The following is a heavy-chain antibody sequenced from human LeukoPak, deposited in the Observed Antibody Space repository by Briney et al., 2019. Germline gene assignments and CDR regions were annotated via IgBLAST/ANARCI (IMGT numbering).Heavy chain of an antibody. V-gene: IGHV3-23*01. CDR1: GLTFSSYA. CDR2: ISGSGGST. D-gene: IGHD6-13*01. J-gene: IGHJ6*03. CDR3: AKGGYIAAAGTVYYYMDV. Sequence: PGGSLRLSCAASGLTFSSYAMSWVRQAPGKGLEWVSAISGSGGSTYYADSVKGRFTISRDNSKNTLYLQMNSLRAEDTAVYYCAKGGYIAAAGTVYYYMDVWGKGTTVTVSS.